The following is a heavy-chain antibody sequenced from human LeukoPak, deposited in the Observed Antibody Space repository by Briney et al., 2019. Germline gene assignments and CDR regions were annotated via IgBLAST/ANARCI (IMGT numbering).Heavy chain of an antibody. J-gene: IGHJ6*03. Sequence: PSETLSLTCTVSGGSISSYYWSWLRQPPGKGLEWIGYIYYSGSTNYNPSLKRRVTISVDTSKNQFSLKLSSVTAADTADYYCARLLPRTGTTAYYFHNDMDVWGKGTTVTISS. CDR2: IYYSGST. CDR1: GGSISSYY. V-gene: IGHV4-59*12. D-gene: IGHD1-1*01. CDR3: ARLLPRTGTTAYYFHNDMDV.